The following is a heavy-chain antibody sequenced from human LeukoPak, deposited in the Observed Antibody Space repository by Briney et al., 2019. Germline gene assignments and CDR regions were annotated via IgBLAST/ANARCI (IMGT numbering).Heavy chain of an antibody. D-gene: IGHD3-22*01. J-gene: IGHJ6*02. Sequence: SETLSLTRTVSGVSINSHYLNWIRQPPGKGLEWIGYIYGSGRTNYNPSLKSRVTMSVDTSKSQFSLRLSSVTAADTAVYYCAREDSSGYLYYYGMDVWGQGTTVAVSS. CDR2: IYGSGRT. CDR1: GVSINSHY. CDR3: AREDSSGYLYYYGMDV. V-gene: IGHV4-59*11.